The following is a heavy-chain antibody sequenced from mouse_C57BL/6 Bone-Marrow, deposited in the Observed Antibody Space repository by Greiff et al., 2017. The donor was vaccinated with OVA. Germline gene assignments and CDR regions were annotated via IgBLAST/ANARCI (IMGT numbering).Heavy chain of an antibody. J-gene: IGHJ2*01. CDR1: GFTFTDYY. V-gene: IGHV7-3*01. Sequence: EVQVVESGGGLVQPGGSLSLSCAASGFTFTDYYMSWVRQPPGQALEWLGFIRNTANGYTTEYSASVKGRFTISRDTTKSFLYLRMIAPGADDSATYDCAISPPYGYVDYWGQGTTLTVSS. CDR3: AISPPYGYVDY. D-gene: IGHD1-1*02. CDR2: IRNTANGYTT.